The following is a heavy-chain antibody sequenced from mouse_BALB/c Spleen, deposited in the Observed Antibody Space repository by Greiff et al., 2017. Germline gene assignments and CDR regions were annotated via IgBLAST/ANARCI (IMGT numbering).Heavy chain of an antibody. CDR3: ARTGYFDV. CDR2: ISSGSSTI. Sequence: DVKLVESGGGLVQPGGSRKLSCAASGFTFSSFGMHWVRQAPEKGLEWVAYISSGSSTIYYADTVKGRFTISRDNPKNTLFLQMTSLRSEDTAMYYCARTGYFDVWGAGTTVTVSS. V-gene: IGHV5-17*02. CDR1: GFTFSSFG. J-gene: IGHJ1*01.